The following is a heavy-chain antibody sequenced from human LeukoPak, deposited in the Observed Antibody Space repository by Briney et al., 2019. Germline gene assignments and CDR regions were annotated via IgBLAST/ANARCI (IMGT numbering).Heavy chain of an antibody. Sequence: DSVKGRFTISRDNAKNSLFLQMNTLRAEDTAVYYCARDLSVAGFDFWGQGTRVTVSS. D-gene: IGHD6-19*01. V-gene: IGHV3-7*01. J-gene: IGHJ3*01. CDR3: ARDLSVAGFDF.